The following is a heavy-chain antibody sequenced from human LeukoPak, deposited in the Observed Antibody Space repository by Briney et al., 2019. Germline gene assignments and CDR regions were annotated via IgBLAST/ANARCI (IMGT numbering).Heavy chain of an antibody. J-gene: IGHJ2*01. D-gene: IGHD5-24*01. CDR1: GGTFSSYA. CDR3: ARDLEMATTLYWYFDL. CDR2: IIPIFGIA. V-gene: IGHV1-69*04. Sequence: GASVKVSCKSSGGTFSSYAISWVRPAPGQGLEWMGRIIPIFGIANSAQKFQGRVTITADKSTNTAYMELSSLRSEDTAVYDCARDLEMATTLYWYFDLWGRGTLVTVSS.